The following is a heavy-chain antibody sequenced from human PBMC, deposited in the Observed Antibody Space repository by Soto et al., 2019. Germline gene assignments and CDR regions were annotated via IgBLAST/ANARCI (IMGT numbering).Heavy chain of an antibody. CDR2: IYPGDSDT. CDR3: ARQDGYALYCFDS. D-gene: IGHD5-12*01. V-gene: IGHV5-51*01. Sequence: GESLKISCKGSGYSFNNYWIGWVRQMPGKGLEWMGIIYPGDSDTRYSPSFRGQVTISADKSISSAYRQWSSLKASDTAMYYCARQDGYALYCFDSWGQGTLGTVSS. J-gene: IGHJ4*02. CDR1: GYSFNNYW.